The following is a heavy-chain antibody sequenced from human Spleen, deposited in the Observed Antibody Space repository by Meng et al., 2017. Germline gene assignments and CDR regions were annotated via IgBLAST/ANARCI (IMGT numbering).Heavy chain of an antibody. CDR1: GGSISRDNW. CDR2: IYHSGST. CDR3: TKNDFYCLGY. V-gene: IGHV4-4*02. J-gene: IGHJ4*02. D-gene: IGHD2-21*01. Sequence: QVRLQGSGPGLVQPSGTLSLTCAVSGGSISRDNWWSWVRQPPGKGLEWIGEIYHSGSTNYNPSLKSRITISVDKPKNQFSLTLSSVTAADTAVYYCTKNDFYCLGYWGQGTLVTVSS.